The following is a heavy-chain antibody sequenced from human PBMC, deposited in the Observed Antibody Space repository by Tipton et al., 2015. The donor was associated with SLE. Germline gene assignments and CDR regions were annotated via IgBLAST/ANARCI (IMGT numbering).Heavy chain of an antibody. J-gene: IGHJ4*02. D-gene: IGHD3-3*01. CDR3: ARGGFSHPYDY. CDR1: GGSISSSSYY. V-gene: IGHV4-39*07. Sequence: TLSLTCTVSGGSISSSSYYWGWIRQPPGKGLEWIGEINHSGSTNYNPSLKSRVTISVDTSKNQFSLKLSSVTAADTAVYYCARGGFSHPYDYWGQGTLVTVSS. CDR2: INHSGST.